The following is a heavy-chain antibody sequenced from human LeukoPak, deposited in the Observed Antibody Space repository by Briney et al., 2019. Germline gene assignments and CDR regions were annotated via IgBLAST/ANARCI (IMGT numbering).Heavy chain of an antibody. J-gene: IGHJ4*02. CDR3: ALLSGDYGY. V-gene: IGHV3-23*01. CDR2: ISGSGAST. Sequence: PEGSLRLSCAASGFTFSSYAMSWVHQAPGKGLEWVSAISGSGASTYYADSVKGRFTISRDNSKNTLYLQMNSLRVEDTAVYYCALLSGDYGYWGQGTLVTVSS. CDR1: GFTFSSYA. D-gene: IGHD4-17*01.